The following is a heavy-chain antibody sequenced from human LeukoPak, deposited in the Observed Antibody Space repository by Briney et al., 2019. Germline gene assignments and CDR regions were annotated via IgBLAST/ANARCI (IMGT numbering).Heavy chain of an antibody. CDR2: IIPIFGTA. J-gene: IGHJ6*02. CDR3: ARVCSSTSCINYYYGMDV. Sequence: SVKVSCKASGGTFSSYAISWVRQAPGQGLEWMGGIIPIFGTANYAQRFQGRVTMTRDTSTSTVYMELSSLRSEDTAVYYCARVCSSTSCINYYYGMDVWGQGTTVTVSS. D-gene: IGHD2-2*01. CDR1: GGTFSSYA. V-gene: IGHV1-69*05.